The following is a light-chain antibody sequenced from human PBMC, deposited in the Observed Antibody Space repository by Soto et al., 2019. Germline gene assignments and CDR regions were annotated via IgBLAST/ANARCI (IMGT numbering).Light chain of an antibody. CDR3: CSYAGSYTFPFV. J-gene: IGLJ1*01. CDR1: SSDVGGYNY. V-gene: IGLV2-11*01. Sequence: QSVLTQPRSVSGSPGQSVTISCTGTSSDVGGYNYVSWYQQHPGKAPKLMIYDVSKRPSGVPDLFSGSKSGNTASLTISGFQAEDEADYYCCSYAGSYTFPFVFGTGTKVTVL. CDR2: DVS.